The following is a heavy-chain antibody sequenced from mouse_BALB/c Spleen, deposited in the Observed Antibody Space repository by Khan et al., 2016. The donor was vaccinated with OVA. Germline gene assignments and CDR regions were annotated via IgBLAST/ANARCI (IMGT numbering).Heavy chain of an antibody. J-gene: IGHJ4*01. D-gene: IGHD2-1*01. Sequence: VQLQESGPELVKPGASVRISCKASGYTFTSYYIHWVKQRPGQGLEWIGWIYPGNVNTDYNEKFKGKATLTADKSSSTAYMQLSSLTSEDSAVYFCARWGGNYPSYAMDYWGQGTSVTGSS. CDR2: IYPGNVNT. CDR3: ARWGGNYPSYAMDY. CDR1: GYTFTSYY. V-gene: IGHV1S56*01.